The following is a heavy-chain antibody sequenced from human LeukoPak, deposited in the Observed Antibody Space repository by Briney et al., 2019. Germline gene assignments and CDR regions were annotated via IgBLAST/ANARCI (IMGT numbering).Heavy chain of an antibody. CDR1: GFSFDDFA. Sequence: PGGSLRLSCAASGFSFDDFAIHWVRQAPGKGLEWVSGISWNSGSIGYADSVKGRFTISRDNAKNSLYLQMNSLRAEDTAVYYCARVLTYYDFWSGYYLITVGAFDIWGQGTMVTVSS. CDR2: ISWNSGSI. CDR3: ARVLTYYDFWSGYYLITVGAFDI. V-gene: IGHV3-9*01. D-gene: IGHD3-3*01. J-gene: IGHJ3*02.